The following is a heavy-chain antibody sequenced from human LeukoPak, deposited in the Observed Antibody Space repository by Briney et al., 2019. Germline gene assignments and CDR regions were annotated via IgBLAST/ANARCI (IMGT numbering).Heavy chain of an antibody. CDR3: ARGPWYQLWGSSYYYMDV. CDR2: ISSSGTTI. D-gene: IGHD2-2*01. V-gene: IGHV3-48*03. J-gene: IGHJ6*03. CDR1: GFIFSSYE. Sequence: PGGSLRLSCAASGFIFSSYEMNWVRQAPGKGLEWVSYISSSGTTISYAQSVKGRFTITRDNAQNSLTLHMNTLRADDTAVYYCARGPWYQLWGSSYYYMDVWGKGTTVTVSS.